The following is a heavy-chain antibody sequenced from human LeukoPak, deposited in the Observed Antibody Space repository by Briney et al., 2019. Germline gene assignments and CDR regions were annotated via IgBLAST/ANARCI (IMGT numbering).Heavy chain of an antibody. CDR2: IGTYGGDT. CDR3: ARDLWNFYDDSGYNRDFDS. Sequence: AASVKVSCKASGYTFTSYGISWVRQAPGQGLEWMGWIGTYGGDTYYAQKFQGRITVTTDTSTSTVYMELRNLRSDDTAVYYCARDLWNFYDDSGYNRDFDSWGQGTLVTVSS. J-gene: IGHJ5*01. V-gene: IGHV1-18*01. D-gene: IGHD3-22*01. CDR1: GYTFTSYG.